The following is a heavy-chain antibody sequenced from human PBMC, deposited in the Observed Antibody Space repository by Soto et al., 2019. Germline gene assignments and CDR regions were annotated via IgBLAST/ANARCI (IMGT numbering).Heavy chain of an antibody. D-gene: IGHD5-18*01. CDR2: ISPYNGRT. J-gene: IGHJ6*02. Sequence: QVHLVQSGSDVEKPGASVKVSCKASGYSFTSYGIVWVRQVPGHGPEWMGWISPYNGRTNYAQSVKGRVVMTTDISTNTVYLELRSLRSDDSAIYYCGRCRTDSYAMDVWGQGTTVTVSS. CDR3: GRCRTDSYAMDV. CDR1: GYSFTSYG. V-gene: IGHV1-18*01.